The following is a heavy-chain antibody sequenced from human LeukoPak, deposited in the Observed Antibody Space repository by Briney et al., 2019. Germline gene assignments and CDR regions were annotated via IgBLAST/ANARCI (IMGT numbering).Heavy chain of an antibody. CDR1: GFTFSSYW. CDR3: AKPTGVSGWYYYFDY. J-gene: IGHJ4*02. CDR2: INSDGSST. D-gene: IGHD6-19*01. V-gene: IGHV3-74*01. Sequence: GGSLRLSCTASGFTFSSYWMHWVRQAPGKGLVWVSRINSDGSSTSYADSVKGRFTISRDNAKNTLYLQMNSLRAEDTAVYYCAKPTGVSGWYYYFDYWGQGTLVTVSS.